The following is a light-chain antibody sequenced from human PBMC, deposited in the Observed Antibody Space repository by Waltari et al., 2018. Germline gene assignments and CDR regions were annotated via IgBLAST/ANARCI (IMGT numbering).Light chain of an antibody. CDR3: QQANTFPRT. CDR1: QGINNW. CDR2: AAS. Sequence: IQMTQSPSSVSAVVGDSVTNTCRARQGINNWLAWYEQKPRKAPKLLIYAASRLQSGVPSRFSGSGSGTYFTLTISSLQPEDSAIYYCQQANTFPRTFGQGTKVEIK. V-gene: IGKV1-12*01. J-gene: IGKJ1*01.